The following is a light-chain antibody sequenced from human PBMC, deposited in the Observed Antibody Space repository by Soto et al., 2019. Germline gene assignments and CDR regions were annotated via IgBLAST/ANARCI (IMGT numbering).Light chain of an antibody. V-gene: IGKV3-15*01. CDR3: QQYGSSPET. J-gene: IGKJ1*01. CDR1: QSVSSN. Sequence: IVMTQSPATLSVSPGESATLSCRASQSVSSNLGWYQQKPGQAPRLLIYGASTRVTGIPARFSGSGSGTEFTLTISRLEPEDFAVYYCQQYGSSPETFGQGTKVDNK. CDR2: GAS.